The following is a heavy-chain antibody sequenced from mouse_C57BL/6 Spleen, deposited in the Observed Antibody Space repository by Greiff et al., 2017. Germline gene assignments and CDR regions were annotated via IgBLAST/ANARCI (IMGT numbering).Heavy chain of an antibody. D-gene: IGHD1-1*01. CDR2: IDPSASYT. Sequence: QVQLQQPGAELVMPGASVKLSCKASGYTFTSYWMHWVKQRPGQGLEWIGEIDPSASYTNYHQKFKGKSTLTVDKASSTAYMQHSSLTSEDSAVYYGARSGFSTTVVAKSYAMDYWGQGTSVTVSS. J-gene: IGHJ4*01. CDR1: GYTFTSYW. V-gene: IGHV1-69*01. CDR3: ARSGFSTTVVAKSYAMDY.